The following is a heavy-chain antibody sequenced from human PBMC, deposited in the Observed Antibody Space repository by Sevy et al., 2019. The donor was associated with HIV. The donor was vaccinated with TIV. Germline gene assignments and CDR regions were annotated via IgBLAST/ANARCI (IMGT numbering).Heavy chain of an antibody. CDR1: GFTFSNKG. J-gene: IGHJ4*02. Sequence: GGSLRLSCAASGFTFSNKGMHWVRQAPGKGLEWVAVIWYDGSNKYYGDSVKGRFTISRDNSKNTLYLQMNSLRVEDKATYYCARESGSDWYLDSWGQGTLVTVSS. CDR2: IWYDGSNK. V-gene: IGHV3-33*01. D-gene: IGHD2-21*02. CDR3: ARESGSDWYLDS.